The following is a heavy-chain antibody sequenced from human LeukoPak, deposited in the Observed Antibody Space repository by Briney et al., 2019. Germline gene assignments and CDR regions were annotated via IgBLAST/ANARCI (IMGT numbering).Heavy chain of an antibody. CDR3: ASDGSYDFWSGYLNY. Sequence: ASVKVSCKASVYTFTSYYRHGVRQAPGQGLEWMGWINPNSGGTNYAQKFQGRVTMTRDTSISTAYMELSRLRSDDTAVYYCASDGSYDFWSGYLNYWGQGTLVTVSS. V-gene: IGHV1-2*02. CDR1: VYTFTSYY. D-gene: IGHD3-3*01. J-gene: IGHJ4*02. CDR2: INPNSGGT.